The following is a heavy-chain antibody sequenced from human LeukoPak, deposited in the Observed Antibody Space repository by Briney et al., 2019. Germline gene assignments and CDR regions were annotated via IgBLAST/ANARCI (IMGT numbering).Heavy chain of an antibody. CDR1: GFPFSTYA. CDR3: AKVIPATATGY. V-gene: IGHV3-23*01. CDR2: IIRSGSST. J-gene: IGHJ4*02. Sequence: GGSLRLSCATSGFPFSTYAVTWARHSPGKGLEWVSSIIRSGSSTYYADSVKGRLTISRDTSQNTLYLQMNSLTADDSAIYYCAKVIPATATGYWGQGTLVTVSS. D-gene: IGHD6-13*01.